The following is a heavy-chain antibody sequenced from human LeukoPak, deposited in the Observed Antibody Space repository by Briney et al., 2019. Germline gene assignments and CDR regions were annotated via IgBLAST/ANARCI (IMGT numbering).Heavy chain of an antibody. V-gene: IGHV3-30*09. D-gene: IGHD3-10*01. CDR2: ISFDGSTK. J-gene: IGHJ4*02. CDR1: GFTFSRYS. CDR3: ARGLGMVRGIILDY. Sequence: PGRSLRLSCAASGFTFSRYSMHWVRQAPGKGLEWVAVISFDGSTKYYADSVKGRFAISRDNSKHTLFLQVNSLRDEDTALYFCARGLGMVRGIILDYWGRGTLVTVSS.